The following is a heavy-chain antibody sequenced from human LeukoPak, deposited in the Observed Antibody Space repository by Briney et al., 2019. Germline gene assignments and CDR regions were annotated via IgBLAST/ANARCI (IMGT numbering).Heavy chain of an antibody. CDR3: ARDGACSSISCSPPYFDY. D-gene: IGHD2-2*01. Sequence: GGSLRLSCAASGFIFGSRWMSWVRQAPGKGLEWVANIKRDGSGQYYLESVKGRFTISRDNAKNSLFLQMNSLRAEDTAVYYCARDGACSSISCSPPYFDYWGQGTLVTVSS. CDR2: IKRDGSGQ. J-gene: IGHJ4*02. V-gene: IGHV3-7*01. CDR1: GFIFGSRW.